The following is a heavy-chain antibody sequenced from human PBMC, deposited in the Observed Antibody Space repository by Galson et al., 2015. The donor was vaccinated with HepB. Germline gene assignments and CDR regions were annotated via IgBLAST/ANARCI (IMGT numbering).Heavy chain of an antibody. V-gene: IGHV1-18*01. Sequence: SVKVSCKASGYTFTSYGISWVRQAPGQGLEWMGWISAYNGNTNYAQKLQGRVTMTTDTSTSTAYMELRSLRSDDTAVYYCARPIYCSGGSCYSARSDYWGQGTLVTVSS. CDR3: ARPIYCSGGSCYSARSDY. CDR2: ISAYNGNT. J-gene: IGHJ4*02. CDR1: GYTFTSYG. D-gene: IGHD2-15*01.